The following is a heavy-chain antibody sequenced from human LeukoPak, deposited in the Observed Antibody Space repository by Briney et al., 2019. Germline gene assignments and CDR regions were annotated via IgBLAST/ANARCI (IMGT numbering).Heavy chain of an antibody. Sequence: SETLSLTCTVSGYSISSGYYWGWIRQPPGKGLEWIGSIYHSGSTYYNPSLKSRVTISVDRSKNQFSLKLSSVTAADTAVYYCARETRGEYNWFDPWGQGTLVTVSS. V-gene: IGHV4-38-2*02. J-gene: IGHJ5*02. CDR3: ARETRGEYNWFDP. CDR1: GYSISSGYY. D-gene: IGHD3-10*01. CDR2: IYHSGST.